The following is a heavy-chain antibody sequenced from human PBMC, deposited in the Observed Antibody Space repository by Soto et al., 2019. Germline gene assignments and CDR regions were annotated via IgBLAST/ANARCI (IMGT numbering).Heavy chain of an antibody. J-gene: IGHJ4*02. CDR1: GFTFSKYG. Sequence: GGSLRLSCGASGFTFSKYGMHWVRLAPGKGLEWVAIISYDGSNTYYGDSVKGRFTISRDNSKNTMYLQMNSLRGDDTAVYYCAKAFGRDSSPFDYWGQGTLVTVS. D-gene: IGHD6-6*01. CDR2: ISYDGSNT. CDR3: AKAFGRDSSPFDY. V-gene: IGHV3-30*18.